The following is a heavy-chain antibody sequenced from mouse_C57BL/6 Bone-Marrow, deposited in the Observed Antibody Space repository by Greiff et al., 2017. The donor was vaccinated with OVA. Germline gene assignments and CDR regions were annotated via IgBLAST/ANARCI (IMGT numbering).Heavy chain of an antibody. D-gene: IGHD2-10*02. CDR2: IDPSDSYT. V-gene: IGHV1-50*01. CDR1: GYTFTSYW. CDR3: ARGEYGNYFAWFAY. Sequence: VQLQQPGAELVKPGASVKLSCKASGYTFTSYWMQWVKQRPGQGLEWIGEIDPSDSYTNYNQKFKGKATLTVDTSSSTAYMQLSSLTSEDSAVYYCARGEYGNYFAWFAYWGQGTLVTVSA. J-gene: IGHJ3*01.